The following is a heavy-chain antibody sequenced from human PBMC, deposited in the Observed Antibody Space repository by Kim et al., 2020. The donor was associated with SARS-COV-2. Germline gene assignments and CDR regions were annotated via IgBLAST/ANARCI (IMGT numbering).Heavy chain of an antibody. CDR1: GFTFSSFW. CDR3: ARSYSFDY. D-gene: IGHD5-12*01. V-gene: IGHV3-74*01. CDR2: INSDGSTT. J-gene: IGHJ4*02. Sequence: GGSLRLSCAASGFTFSSFWMHWVRQAPGKGLVCVSGINSDGSTTTYPDSVKGRFTISRDNAKNTLYLQMNSLRAEDTAVYYCARSYSFDYWGQGALVTVSS.